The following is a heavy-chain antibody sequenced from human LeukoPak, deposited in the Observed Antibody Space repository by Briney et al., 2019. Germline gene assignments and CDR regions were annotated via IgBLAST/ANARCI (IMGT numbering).Heavy chain of an antibody. CDR1: GGSISSSSYY. V-gene: IGHV4-39*01. J-gene: IGHJ3*02. CDR3: ARRYYDSSGFDAFDI. Sequence: SETLSLTCTGSGGSISSSSYYWGWIRQPPGKGLEWIGSIYYSGRTYYNPSLKSRVTISVDTSKNQFSLKLNSVTAADTAVYYCARRYYDSSGFDAFDIWGQGTMVTVSS. D-gene: IGHD3-22*01. CDR2: IYYSGRT.